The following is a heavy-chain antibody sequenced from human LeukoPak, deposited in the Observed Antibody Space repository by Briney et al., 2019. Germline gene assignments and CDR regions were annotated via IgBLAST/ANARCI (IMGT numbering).Heavy chain of an antibody. D-gene: IGHD6-19*01. CDR2: ISFNGGTK. V-gene: IGHV3-30*18. Sequence: PGGSLRLSCAASGFTFSNYGMHWVRQAPGKGLEWVAVISFNGGTKYYADSVKGRFTISRDNSKGTAFLQMNSLRRNDTAIYFCAKGLSAGTIDYWGQGALVTVSS. J-gene: IGHJ4*02. CDR3: AKGLSAGTIDY. CDR1: GFTFSNYG.